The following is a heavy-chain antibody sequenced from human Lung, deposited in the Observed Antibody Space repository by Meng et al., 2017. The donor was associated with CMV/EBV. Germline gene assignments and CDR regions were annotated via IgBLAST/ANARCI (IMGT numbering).Heavy chain of an antibody. J-gene: IGHJ4*02. V-gene: IGHV1-18*01. CDR3: ARGPYNGSYDFDY. CDR1: GYTFTSYG. D-gene: IGHD1-26*01. Sequence: SAXVSXXASGYTFTSYGISWVQQAPGQGLEWRGWISAYNGNSNYAQKPQGRVTMTTDPSTRTAYMELRSLRSDDTAVYYCARGPYNGSYDFDYWGQGALVTVSS. CDR2: ISAYNGNS.